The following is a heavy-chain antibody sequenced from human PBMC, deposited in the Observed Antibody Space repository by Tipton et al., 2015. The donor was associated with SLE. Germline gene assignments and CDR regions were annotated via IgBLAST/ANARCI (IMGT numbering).Heavy chain of an antibody. CDR2: IHYSGSP. Sequence: LRLSCTVSGGSITSSSYFWGWIRQPPGKGLEWIGNIHYSGSPYYNPSLKSRVTISLDTSNNQFSLKVTSVTAADAAVYYCAREVGGPTTARYPYSYCMDVWGKGTTVTVSS. CDR3: AREVGGPTTARYPYSYCMDV. CDR1: GGSITSSSYF. D-gene: IGHD1-1*01. V-gene: IGHV4-39*07. J-gene: IGHJ6*03.